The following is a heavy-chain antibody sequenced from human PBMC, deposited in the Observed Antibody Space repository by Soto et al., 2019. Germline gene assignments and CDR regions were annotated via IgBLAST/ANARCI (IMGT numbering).Heavy chain of an antibody. CDR2: ISGSGGST. Sequence: GGSLRLSCAASGFTFSSYAMSWVRQAPGKGLEWVSAISGSGGSTYYADSVKGRFTISRDNSKNTLYLQMNSLRAEDTAVYYCAKDLVWHSGRHQLSAFFYFWGQGTLVTVSS. V-gene: IGHV3-23*01. CDR3: AKDLVWHSGRHQLSAFFYF. CDR1: GFTFSSYA. D-gene: IGHD1-26*01. J-gene: IGHJ4*02.